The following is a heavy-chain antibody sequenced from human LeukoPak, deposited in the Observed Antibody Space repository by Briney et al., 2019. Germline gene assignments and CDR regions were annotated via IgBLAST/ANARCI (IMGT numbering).Heavy chain of an antibody. J-gene: IGHJ6*02. V-gene: IGHV1-8*01. Sequence: GASVTVSCKASGYTFTSYDINWVRQATGQGLEWMGWMNPNSGNTGYAQKFQGRVTMTTNTSITTAYMKLSSLRSDDTAVCYCARGRKIVGASHYYYYYGMDVWGQGTTVTVSS. CDR1: GYTFTSYD. CDR2: MNPNSGNT. D-gene: IGHD1-26*01. CDR3: ARGRKIVGASHYYYYYGMDV.